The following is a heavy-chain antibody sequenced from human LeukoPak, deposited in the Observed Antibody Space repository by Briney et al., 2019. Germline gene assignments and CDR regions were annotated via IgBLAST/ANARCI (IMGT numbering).Heavy chain of an antibody. V-gene: IGHV1-69*13. Sequence: GASVKVSCKASGGTFSSYAISWVRQAPGQGLEWMGGIIPIFGTANYAQKFQGRVTITADESTSTAYMELSSLRSEDTAVYYCARSSSGVGQNYYYYYMDVWGKGTTVTVSS. CDR3: ARSSSGVGQNYYYYYMDV. D-gene: IGHD6-6*01. CDR1: GGTFSSYA. CDR2: IIPIFGTA. J-gene: IGHJ6*03.